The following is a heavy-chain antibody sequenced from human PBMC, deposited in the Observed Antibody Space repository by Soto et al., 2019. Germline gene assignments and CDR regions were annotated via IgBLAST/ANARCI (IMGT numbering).Heavy chain of an antibody. D-gene: IGHD3-3*01. Sequence: EASVKVSCKASGYTFTSYYMHWVRQAPGQGHEWMGIINPSGGSTSYAQKFQGRVTMTRDTSTSTVYMELSSLRSEDTAVYYCARILEFRSGYLRPSGMDVWGQGTTVTVSS. J-gene: IGHJ6*02. CDR3: ARILEFRSGYLRPSGMDV. V-gene: IGHV1-46*01. CDR1: GYTFTSYY. CDR2: INPSGGST.